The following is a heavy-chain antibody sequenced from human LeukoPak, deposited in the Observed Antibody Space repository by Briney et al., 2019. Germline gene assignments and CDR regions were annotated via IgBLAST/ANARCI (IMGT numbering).Heavy chain of an antibody. CDR1: GFTFSSYA. V-gene: IGHV3-23*01. CDR2: ISGSGGST. Sequence: GGSLRLSCAASGFTFSSYAMSWVRQAPGKGLEWVSAISGSGGSTYYADSVKGRFTISRDNAKNSLYLQMNSLRAEDTALYYCAKDNGSEVYSSSWYFDYWGQGTLVTVSS. D-gene: IGHD6-13*01. J-gene: IGHJ4*02. CDR3: AKDNGSEVYSSSWYFDY.